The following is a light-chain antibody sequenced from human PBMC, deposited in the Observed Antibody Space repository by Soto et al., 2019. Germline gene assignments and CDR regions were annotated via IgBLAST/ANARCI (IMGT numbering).Light chain of an antibody. CDR2: EVS. V-gene: IGLV2-14*01. Sequence: QYVLTQPASVSGSPEQSITISCTGTSSDVGGYNYVSWYQQHPGKAPKLMIYEVSNRPSGVSNRFSGSKSGNTASLTISGLQAEDEADYYCSSYTSSSAYVFRTATKVTVL. CDR3: SSYTSSSAYV. CDR1: SSDVGGYNY. J-gene: IGLJ1*01.